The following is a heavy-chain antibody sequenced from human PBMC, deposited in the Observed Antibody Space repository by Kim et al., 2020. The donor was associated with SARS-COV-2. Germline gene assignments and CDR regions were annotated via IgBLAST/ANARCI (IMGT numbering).Heavy chain of an antibody. D-gene: IGHD1-26*01. J-gene: IGHJ4*02. CDR2: INPNSGGT. CDR3: MLKGIVGATFDY. Sequence: ASVKVSCKASGYTFTGYYMHWVRQAPGQGLEWMGRINPNSGGTNYAQKFQGRVTMTRDTSISTAYMELSRLRSDDTAVYYCMLKGIVGATFDYWGQGTLVTVSS. V-gene: IGHV1-2*06. CDR1: GYTFTGYY.